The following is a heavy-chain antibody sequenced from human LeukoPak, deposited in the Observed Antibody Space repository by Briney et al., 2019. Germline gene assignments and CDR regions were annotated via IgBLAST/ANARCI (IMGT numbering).Heavy chain of an antibody. CDR2: ISYDGSNK. Sequence: GGSLRLSCAASGFTFSSYAVHWVRQAPGKGLEWVAVISYDGSNKYYADSVKGRFTISRDNSKNTLYLQMNSLRAEDTAVYYCARDVLDIYYYYGMDVWGQGTTVTVSS. D-gene: IGHD2-8*01. CDR1: GFTFSSYA. J-gene: IGHJ6*02. V-gene: IGHV3-30*04. CDR3: ARDVLDIYYYYGMDV.